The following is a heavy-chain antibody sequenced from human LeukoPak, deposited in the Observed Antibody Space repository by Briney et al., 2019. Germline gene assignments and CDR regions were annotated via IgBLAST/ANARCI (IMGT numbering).Heavy chain of an antibody. Sequence: GASVKVSCKASGYTFTNYGISWVRQAPGQGLEWMGWISGYNGNTNYAQKVQGRVTMTTDTSTSTAYMELRSLRSDDTAVYYCARDISQYQVLWVDIWGQGTMVTVSS. V-gene: IGHV1-18*01. D-gene: IGHD2-2*01. CDR2: ISGYNGNT. CDR3: ARDISQYQVLWVDI. J-gene: IGHJ3*02. CDR1: GYTFTNYG.